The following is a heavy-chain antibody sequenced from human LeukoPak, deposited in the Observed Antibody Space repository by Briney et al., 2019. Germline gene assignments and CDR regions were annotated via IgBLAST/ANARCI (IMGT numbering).Heavy chain of an antibody. V-gene: IGHV3-30*04. CDR3: ARIAMGGGEPVDY. D-gene: IGHD2-21*01. CDR2: ISYDGSNK. CDR1: GFTFSSYA. Sequence: TGESLRLSCAASGFTFSSYAMHWVRQAPGKGLEWVAVISYDGSNKYYADSVKGRFTISRDNSKNTLYLQMNSLRAEDTAVYYCARIAMGGGEPVDYWGQGTLVTVSS. J-gene: IGHJ4*02.